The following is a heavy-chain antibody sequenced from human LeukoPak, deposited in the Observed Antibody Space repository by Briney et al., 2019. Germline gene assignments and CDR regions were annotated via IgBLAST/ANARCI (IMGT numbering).Heavy chain of an antibody. CDR2: IYTSGST. CDR3: ARTSIVPSTRGFFDY. Sequence: PSETLSLTCTVSGGSISSSSYYWSWIRQPAGKGLEWIGRIYTSGSTNYNPSLKSRVTMSVDTSKNQFSLKLSSVTAADTAVYYCARTSIVPSTRGFFDYWGQGTLVTVSS. J-gene: IGHJ4*02. D-gene: IGHD2-8*01. V-gene: IGHV4-61*02. CDR1: GGSISSSSYY.